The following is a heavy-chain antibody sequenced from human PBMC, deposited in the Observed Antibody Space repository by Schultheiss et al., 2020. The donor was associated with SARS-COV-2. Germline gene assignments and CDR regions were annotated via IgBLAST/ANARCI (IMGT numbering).Heavy chain of an antibody. D-gene: IGHD4-17*01. CDR1: GGSISSSSYY. V-gene: IGHV4-39*07. CDR3: ARAGGYGDYVWFDY. Sequence: SQTLSLTCTVSGGSISSSSYYWGWIRQPPGKGLEWIGSIYYSGSTYYNPSLKSRVTISVDTSKNQFSLKLSSVTAADTAVYYCARAGGYGDYVWFDYWGQGTLVTVSS. CDR2: IYYSGST. J-gene: IGHJ4*02.